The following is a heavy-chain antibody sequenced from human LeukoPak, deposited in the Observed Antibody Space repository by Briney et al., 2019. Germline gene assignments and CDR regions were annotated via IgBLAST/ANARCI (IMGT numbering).Heavy chain of an antibody. CDR2: MNPNSGNT. V-gene: IGHV1-8*01. D-gene: IGHD3-22*01. J-gene: IGHJ4*02. CDR1: GYTFTSYD. CDR3: ARVYSRSAYYYDSSGSPFDY. Sequence: ASVKVSCKASGYTFTSYDINWVRQATGQGLEWMGWMNPNSGNTGYAQKFQGRVTMTRNTSISTAYMELSSLRSEDTAVYYCARVYSRSAYYYDSSGSPFDYWGQGTLVTVSS.